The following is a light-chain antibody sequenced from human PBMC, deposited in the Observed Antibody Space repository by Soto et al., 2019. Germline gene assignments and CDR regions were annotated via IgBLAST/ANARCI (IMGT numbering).Light chain of an antibody. Sequence: QSVLTQPPSASGSPGQSVTISCTGTSSDVGGYNYVSWYQQHPGKAPKLMIYEVSKRPSGVPDRFSGSKSGNTASLTVSWLQSEDEADYYCSSYAGRNNFVVFGGGTKLTVL. J-gene: IGLJ2*01. V-gene: IGLV2-8*01. CDR1: SSDVGGYNY. CDR3: SSYAGRNNFVV. CDR2: EVS.